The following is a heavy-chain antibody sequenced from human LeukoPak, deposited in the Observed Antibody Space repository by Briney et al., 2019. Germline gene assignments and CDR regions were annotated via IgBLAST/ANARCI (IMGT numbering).Heavy chain of an antibody. CDR2: INYGGST. Sequence: PSDTLSLFCNVSGATVTRYYWNWIRQSPGKGLEWIGEINYGGSTKYTPSLEGRGTILIDTSKNQFSLKLTSVTAADTAVYYCARGFPPGSGSRGSHAFDVWGQGTMVTVSS. V-gene: IGHV4-34*01. J-gene: IGHJ3*01. CDR3: ARGFPPGSGSRGSHAFDV. CDR1: GATVTRYY. D-gene: IGHD6-19*01.